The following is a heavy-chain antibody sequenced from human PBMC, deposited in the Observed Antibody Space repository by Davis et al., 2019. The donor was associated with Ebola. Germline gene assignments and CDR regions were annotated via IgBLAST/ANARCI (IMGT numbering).Heavy chain of an antibody. D-gene: IGHD3-3*01. CDR3: ARATIFGWFDY. Sequence: ASVKVSCKASGYTFTSYRISWVRQAPGQGLEWMGWISTYNGNTNYAQKVQGRITMTTDTSASTAYMELSSLRSEDTAVYYCARATIFGWFDYWGQGTLVTVSS. J-gene: IGHJ4*02. CDR2: ISTYNGNT. V-gene: IGHV1-18*01. CDR1: GYTFTSYR.